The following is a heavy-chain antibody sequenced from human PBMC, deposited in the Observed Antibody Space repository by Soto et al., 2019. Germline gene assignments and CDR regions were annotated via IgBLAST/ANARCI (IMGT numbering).Heavy chain of an antibody. D-gene: IGHD6-13*01. J-gene: IGHJ4*02. Sequence: ASVKVSCKASGYTFISYGISWVRQAPGQGLEWLGWSSGYNGNTNYAQKFQGRVTMTTDTSSGTAYMELRSLRSDDTAVYYCARDLAAEYFDYWGSGTLVTVSS. CDR3: ARDLAAEYFDY. V-gene: IGHV1-18*01. CDR2: SSGYNGNT. CDR1: GYTFISYG.